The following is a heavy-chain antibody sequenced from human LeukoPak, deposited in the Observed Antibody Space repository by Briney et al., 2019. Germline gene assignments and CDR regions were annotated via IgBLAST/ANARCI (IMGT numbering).Heavy chain of an antibody. Sequence: PSETLSLTCAVYGGSFSGYYWSWIRQPPGKGLEWIGEINHSGSTNYNPSLKSRVTISVDTSKNQFSLKLSSVTAADTAVYYCARGGGCSSTSCYMYVFDIWGQGTMVTVSS. CDR1: GGSFSGYY. D-gene: IGHD2-2*02. J-gene: IGHJ3*02. CDR2: INHSGST. V-gene: IGHV4-34*01. CDR3: ARGGGCSSTSCYMYVFDI.